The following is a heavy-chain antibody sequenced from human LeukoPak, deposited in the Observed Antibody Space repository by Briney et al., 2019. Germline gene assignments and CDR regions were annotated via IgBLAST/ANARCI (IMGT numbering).Heavy chain of an antibody. Sequence: SETLSLTCAVYGGSFSGYYWSWIRQPPGKGLEWIGEINHSGSTNYNPSLKSRVTISVDTSKNQFSLKLSSVTAADTAVYYCARRFSSWYRHYYYYYMDVWGKGTTVTVSS. CDR2: INHSGST. J-gene: IGHJ6*03. D-gene: IGHD6-13*01. CDR1: GGSFSGYY. V-gene: IGHV4-34*01. CDR3: ARRFSSWYRHYYYYYMDV.